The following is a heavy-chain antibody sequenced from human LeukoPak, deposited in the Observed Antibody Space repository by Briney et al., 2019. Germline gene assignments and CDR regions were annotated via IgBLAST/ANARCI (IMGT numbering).Heavy chain of an antibody. CDR1: GGSISSGSYY. V-gene: IGHV4-39*01. Sequence: SEALSLTCTVSGGSISSGSYYWVWIRQPPGKGLEWIGTIYYSGTTYYNPSLKSRVTISVDTSKNQFSLKLSSVTAADTAVYYCARQMVRGVIITLRYWFDPWGQGTLVTVSS. CDR3: ARQMVRGVIITLRYWFDP. CDR2: IYYSGTT. J-gene: IGHJ5*02. D-gene: IGHD3-10*01.